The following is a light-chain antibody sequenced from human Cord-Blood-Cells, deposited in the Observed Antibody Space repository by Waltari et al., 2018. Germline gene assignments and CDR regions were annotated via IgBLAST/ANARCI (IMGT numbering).Light chain of an antibody. J-gene: IGKJ2*03. Sequence: EIVMTQSPATLSVSPGERATLSCRASQSVSSNLAWYQQKPGQAPRLLIYGASTMATCIPARFSGSGSGTEFTLTISSLQSEDFAVYYCQQYNNWPLYSFGQGTKLEIK. CDR3: QQYNNWPLYS. CDR2: GAS. V-gene: IGKV3-15*01. CDR1: QSVSSN.